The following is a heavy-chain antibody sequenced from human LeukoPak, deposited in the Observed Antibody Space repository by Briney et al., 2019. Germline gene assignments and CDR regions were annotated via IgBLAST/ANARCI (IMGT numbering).Heavy chain of an antibody. V-gene: IGHV3-30*02. CDR1: AFTFSNYD. D-gene: IGHD6-19*01. CDR2: IWYDGSNK. Sequence: GGSRRLSCAPSAFTFSNYDMHWVRQAPGKGLEWEAFIWYDGSNKYYADSVKGRFPISRDNSKNTLYLQMNSLRAEDTAVYYCAKGGSSAWYYFDYWGQGTLVTVSS. CDR3: AKGGSSAWYYFDY. J-gene: IGHJ4*02.